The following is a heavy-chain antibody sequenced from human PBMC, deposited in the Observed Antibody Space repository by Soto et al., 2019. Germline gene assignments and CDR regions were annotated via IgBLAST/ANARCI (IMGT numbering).Heavy chain of an antibody. CDR2: MNPNSGNT. CDR3: TRGSNVAAVIDY. CDR1: GYTFTSYD. Sequence: ASVKVSCKAYGYTFTSYDINWVRQATGQGLEWMGWMNPNSGNTGYARKFQGRVTMTRNPSMSTAYMELSSLRSEDTAVYYCTRGSNVAAVIDYWGQGTLVTVSS. J-gene: IGHJ4*02. V-gene: IGHV1-8*01. D-gene: IGHD6-13*01.